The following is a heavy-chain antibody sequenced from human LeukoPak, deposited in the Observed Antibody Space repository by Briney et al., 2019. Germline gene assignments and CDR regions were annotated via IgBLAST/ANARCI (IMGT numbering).Heavy chain of an antibody. CDR3: ARAPYYYDSSGYYLSAEYFQH. CDR2: IYTSGST. CDR1: GGSISSGSYY. J-gene: IGHJ1*01. D-gene: IGHD3-22*01. V-gene: IGHV4-61*02. Sequence: PSQTLSLTCTVSGGSISSGSYYWSWIRQPAGKGLEWIGRIYTSGSTNYNPSLKSRATISVDTSKNQFSLKLSSVTAADTAVYYCARAPYYYDSSGYYLSAEYFQHWGQGTLVTVSS.